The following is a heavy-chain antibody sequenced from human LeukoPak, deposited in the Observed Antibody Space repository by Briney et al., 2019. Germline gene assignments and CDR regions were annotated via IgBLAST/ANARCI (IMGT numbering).Heavy chain of an antibody. V-gene: IGHV4-61*02. D-gene: IGHD6-13*01. CDR2: IYTSGST. CDR3: ASEYSSSSPFDY. CDR1: GGSISSGSYY. J-gene: IGHJ4*02. Sequence: SETLSLTCTVSGGSISSGSYYWSWIRQPAGKGLEWIGRIYTSGSTNYNPSLKSRVTISVDTSKNQFPLKLSSVTAADTAVYYCASEYSSSSPFDYWGQGTLVTVSS.